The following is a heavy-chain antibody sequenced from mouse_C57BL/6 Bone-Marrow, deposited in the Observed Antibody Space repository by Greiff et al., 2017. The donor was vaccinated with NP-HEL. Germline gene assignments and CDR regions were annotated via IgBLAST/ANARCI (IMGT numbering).Heavy chain of an antibody. CDR1: GYTFTSSW. CDR3: ARDDSLLPTRCFDY. CDR2: IHPNSGST. V-gene: IGHV1-64*01. Sequence: QVQLQQPGAELVKPGASVKLSCKASGYTFTSSWMHWVKQRPGQGLEWIGMIHPNSGSTNYNEKFKSKATLTVDKSSSTAYMQLSSLTSEDSAVYYCARDDSLLPTRCFDYWGQGTTLTVSS. D-gene: IGHD1-2*01. J-gene: IGHJ2*01.